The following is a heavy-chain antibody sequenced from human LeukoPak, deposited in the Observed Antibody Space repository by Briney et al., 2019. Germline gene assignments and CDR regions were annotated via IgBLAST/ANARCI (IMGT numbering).Heavy chain of an antibody. J-gene: IGHJ3*02. CDR3: ARRVASANDAFDI. V-gene: IGHV3-21*01. D-gene: IGHD6-13*01. CDR1: GFHFCSLS. Sequence: PGGSLRLSRAPPGFHFCSLSMNWVPQAPGKGLEWVSSISSGSTYIYSAESVKGRFTISRDNAKNSLYLQMNSLSPDDTAVYYCARRVASANDAFDIWGKGTMVTVSS. CDR2: ISSGSTYI.